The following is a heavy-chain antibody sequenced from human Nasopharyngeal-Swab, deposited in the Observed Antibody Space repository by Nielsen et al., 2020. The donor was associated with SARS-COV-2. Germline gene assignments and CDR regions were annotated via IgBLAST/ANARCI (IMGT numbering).Heavy chain of an antibody. V-gene: IGHV3-7*01. Sequence: GESLKISCAASGFTFSSYWMSWVPQAPGKGLEWVANIKQDGSEKYYVDSVKGRFTISRDNAKNSLYLQMNSLRAEDTAVYYCARERSGSYWYYYYYGMDVWGQGTTVTVSS. D-gene: IGHD3-10*01. J-gene: IGHJ6*02. CDR3: ARERSGSYWYYYYYGMDV. CDR1: GFTFSSYW. CDR2: IKQDGSEK.